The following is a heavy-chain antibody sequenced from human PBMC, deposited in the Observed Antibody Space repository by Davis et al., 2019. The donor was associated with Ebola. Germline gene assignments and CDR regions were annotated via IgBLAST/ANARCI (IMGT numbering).Heavy chain of an antibody. V-gene: IGHV3-21*04. CDR3: ANLDYGGNSGLDY. CDR1: GFTFNRYT. Sequence: GESLKISCAASGFTFNRYTMNWVRQAPGKGLEWVSSISSTSSYIFYADSVKGRFTISRDNAKSSQYLQMNSLRAEDTAVYYCANLDYGGNSGLDYWGQGTLVTVSS. J-gene: IGHJ4*02. D-gene: IGHD4-23*01. CDR2: ISSTSSYI.